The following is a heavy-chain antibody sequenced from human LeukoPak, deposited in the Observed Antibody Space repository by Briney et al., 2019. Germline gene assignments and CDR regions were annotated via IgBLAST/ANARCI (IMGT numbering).Heavy chain of an antibody. CDR3: ARGSDSSGYYYWNAFDI. Sequence: SETLSLTCAVYGGSFSGYYWSWIRQPPGKGLEWIGEINHSGSTNYNPSLKSRVTISVDTSKNQFSLKLSSVTAADTAAYYCARGSDSSGYYYWNAFDIWGQGTMVTVSS. V-gene: IGHV4-34*01. J-gene: IGHJ3*02. CDR1: GGSFSGYY. CDR2: INHSGST. D-gene: IGHD3-22*01.